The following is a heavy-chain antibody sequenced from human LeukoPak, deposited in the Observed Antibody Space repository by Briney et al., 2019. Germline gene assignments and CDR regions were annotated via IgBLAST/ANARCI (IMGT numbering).Heavy chain of an antibody. V-gene: IGHV1-2*02. CDR1: GYTFTGYY. Sequence: ASVKVSCKASGYTFTGYYMHWVRQAPGQGLEWMGWINPNSGGTNYAQKFQGRVTMTRDTSISTAYMELSRLRSDDTAVYYCARPSGNQWELNKTTESYAFDIWGQGTMVTVSS. CDR2: INPNSGGT. J-gene: IGHJ3*02. CDR3: ARPSGNQWELNKTTESYAFDI. D-gene: IGHD1-26*01.